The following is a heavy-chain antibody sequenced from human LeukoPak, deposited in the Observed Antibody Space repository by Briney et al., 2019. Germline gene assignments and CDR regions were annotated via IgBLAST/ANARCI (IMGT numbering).Heavy chain of an antibody. Sequence: GGSLRLSCAASGFTFSTYGMHWVRQAPGKGLEWVANIKRDGNEKNYVDSVKGRFSISRDNAKNSLYLQMDSLRAEDTAVYYCAKEGAYPIITYDSWGQGALVTVSS. J-gene: IGHJ5*01. CDR2: IKRDGNEK. CDR1: GFTFSTYG. CDR3: AKEGAYPIITYDS. D-gene: IGHD3-10*01. V-gene: IGHV3-7*01.